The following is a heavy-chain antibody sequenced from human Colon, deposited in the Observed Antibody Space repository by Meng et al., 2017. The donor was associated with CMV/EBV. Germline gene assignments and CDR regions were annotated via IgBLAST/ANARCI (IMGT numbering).Heavy chain of an antibody. CDR3: ARTKSTTSRSSLNY. Sequence: ASVKVSCKASGYSFTTYAISWVRQAPGHGLEWMGWINVNNGNTDYAQKFQGRVTMTRDTSTSTVFMDLIRLTSDDTAVYFCARTKSTTSRSSLNYWGQGTLVTVSS. CDR1: GYSFTTYA. D-gene: IGHD2-2*01. CDR2: INVNNGNT. V-gene: IGHV1-18*01. J-gene: IGHJ4*02.